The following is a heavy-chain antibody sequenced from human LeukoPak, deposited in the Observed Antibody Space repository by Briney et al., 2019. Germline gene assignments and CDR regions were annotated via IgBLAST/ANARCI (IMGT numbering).Heavy chain of an antibody. Sequence: PSETLSLTCTVSGGSISSYYWSWIRQPPGKGLEWIGYIYYSGSTNYNPSLKGRVTISVDTSKNQFSLKLSSVTAADTAVYYCARSRGVINFDHWGQGTLVTVSS. J-gene: IGHJ4*02. CDR2: IYYSGST. D-gene: IGHD3-10*01. CDR3: ARSRGVINFDH. V-gene: IGHV4-59*01. CDR1: GGSISSYY.